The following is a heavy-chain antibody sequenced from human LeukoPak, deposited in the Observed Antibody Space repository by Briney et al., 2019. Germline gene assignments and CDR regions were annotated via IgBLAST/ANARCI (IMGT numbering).Heavy chain of an antibody. CDR1: GLTFSNVW. CDR3: ASFRDTDN. D-gene: IGHD2-21*01. J-gene: IGHJ3*01. V-gene: IGHV3-74*01. CDR2: IKTAGST. Sequence: PGGSLRLSCEVSGLTFSNVWMHWVRQAPGQGLVWVSRIKTAGSTVYADHVEGRFTISRDNAKNMVYLQMNSLRAEDTAVYYCASFRDTDNWGRGTMVTVSS.